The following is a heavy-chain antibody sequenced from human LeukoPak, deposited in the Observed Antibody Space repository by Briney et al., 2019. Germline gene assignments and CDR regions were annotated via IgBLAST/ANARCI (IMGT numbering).Heavy chain of an antibody. V-gene: IGHV4-59*01. J-gene: IGHJ4*02. CDR1: GGSISGYY. CDR3: ARGYSGYDPADY. D-gene: IGHD5-12*01. Sequence: SETLSLTCTVSGGSISGYYWSWIRQPPGKGLEWIGYIYYSGSTNYNPSLKSRVTISVDTSKNQFSLKLSSVTAADTAVYYCARGYSGYDPADYWGQGTLVTVSS. CDR2: IYYSGST.